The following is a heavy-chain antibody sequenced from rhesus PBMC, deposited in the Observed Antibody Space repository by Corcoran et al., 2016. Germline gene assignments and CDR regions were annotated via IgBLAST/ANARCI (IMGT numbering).Heavy chain of an antibody. J-gene: IGHJ4*01. Sequence: QVQLQESGPGLVKPSETLSLTCAVSGGSISGGYDWSWIRQPPGKGLEWIGYIYGSSGRTNYTPSLKNRVTISKDTSKNQFSLKLSSVTAADTAVYYCARRYIAGTTNFYDYWGQGVLVTVSS. CDR1: GGSISGGYD. CDR3: ARRYIAGTTNFYDY. CDR2: IYGSSGRT. D-gene: IGHD1-20*01. V-gene: IGHV4-76*01.